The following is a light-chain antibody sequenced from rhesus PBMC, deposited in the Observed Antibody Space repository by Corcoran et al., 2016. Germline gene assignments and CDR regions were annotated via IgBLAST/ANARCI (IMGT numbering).Light chain of an antibody. Sequence: QAVVTQEPSLTVSPGGTVTLTCASSTGAVTSGHYPHWFQQKPGQAPKTLIYDKSYKLSWTPARFSGSLQGGKAALTLSGAQPEDEADYYCWLYYSGAYIFGAGTRLTVL. V-gene: IGLV7-80*01. CDR1: TGAVTSGHY. CDR3: WLYYSGAYI. CDR2: DKS. J-gene: IGLJ1*01.